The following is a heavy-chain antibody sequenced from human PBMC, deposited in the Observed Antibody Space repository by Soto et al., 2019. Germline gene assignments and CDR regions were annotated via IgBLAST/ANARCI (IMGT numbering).Heavy chain of an antibody. CDR1: GDSIRNAGSS. D-gene: IGHD7-27*01. J-gene: IGHJ5*02. V-gene: IGHV4-30-2*01. CDR2: IYNSGSA. CDR3: ARVGNLRWSDP. Sequence: SETLSLTCTVSGDSIRNAGSSWGWVRQAPGKGLEWIGYIYNSGSAFYNPSLRSRVTISIDLSKNQFSLNLTSVTAADTAVYYCARVGNLRWSDPWGQGTPVTVSS.